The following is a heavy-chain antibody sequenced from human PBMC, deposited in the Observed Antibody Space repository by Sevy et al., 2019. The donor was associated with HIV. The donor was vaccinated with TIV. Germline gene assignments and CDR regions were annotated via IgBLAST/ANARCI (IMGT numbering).Heavy chain of an antibody. D-gene: IGHD3-10*01. J-gene: IGHJ4*02. Sequence: GGSLRLSCAASGFTFSSYSMNWVRQAPGKGLEWVSYISSSSSTIYYEGSVKGRFTISRDNAKNSLYLQMNSLRDEDTAVYYCARSPDYYGSGTFDYWGQGTLVTVSS. CDR2: ISSSSSTI. V-gene: IGHV3-48*02. CDR3: ARSPDYYGSGTFDY. CDR1: GFTFSSYS.